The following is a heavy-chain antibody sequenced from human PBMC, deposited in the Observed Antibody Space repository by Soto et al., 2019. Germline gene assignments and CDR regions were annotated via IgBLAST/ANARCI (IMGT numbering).Heavy chain of an antibody. CDR1: GGSISNYY. D-gene: IGHD2-8*01. Sequence: QVQLQESGPGLVKPSETLSLTCTVSGGSISNYYWSWVRQPPGKALEWIGYIYNSGSTSYNPSLKSRVTISVVTAKHQSSLQLASVTAADTAVYYCAGVSQGRDYWGQGTLVIVSS. V-gene: IGHV4-59*01. CDR3: AGVSQGRDY. J-gene: IGHJ4*02. CDR2: IYNSGST.